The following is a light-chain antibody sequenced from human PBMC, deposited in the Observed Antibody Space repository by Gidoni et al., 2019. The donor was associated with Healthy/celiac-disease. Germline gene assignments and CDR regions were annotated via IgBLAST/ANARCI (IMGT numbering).Light chain of an antibody. V-gene: IGLV2-11*01. Sequence: HSDLTQPRSVSGPPGQSVTISCTGTSSDVGGYNYVSWYQQHPGKAPKLMIYDVSKRPAGVPDRFSGSKSGNTASLTISGLQAEDEADYYCCSYAGSPYVFGTGTKVTVL. J-gene: IGLJ1*01. CDR3: CSYAGSPYV. CDR1: SSDVGGYNY. CDR2: DVS.